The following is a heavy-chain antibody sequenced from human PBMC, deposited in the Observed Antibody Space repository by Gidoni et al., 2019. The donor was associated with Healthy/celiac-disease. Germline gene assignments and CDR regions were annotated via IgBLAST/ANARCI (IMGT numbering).Heavy chain of an antibody. V-gene: IGHV3-20*04. CDR3: ARGDGSYSPFDY. D-gene: IGHD1-26*01. CDR1: GFTFDDSG. CDR2: INWNGGST. Sequence: EVQLVESGGGVVRPGGSLRLSCAASGFTFDDSGISWVRQAPRKGLEWVSGINWNGGSTGYADSVKGRFTISRDNAKNSLYLQMNSLRAEDTALYYCARGDGSYSPFDYWGQGTLVTVSS. J-gene: IGHJ4*02.